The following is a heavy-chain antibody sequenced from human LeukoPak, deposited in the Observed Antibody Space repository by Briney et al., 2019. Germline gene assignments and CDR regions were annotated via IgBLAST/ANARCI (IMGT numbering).Heavy chain of an antibody. D-gene: IGHD2-15*01. J-gene: IGHJ4*02. Sequence: GRSLRLSCAASGFTFSSYAMHWVRQAPGKGLEWVAVISYDGSDKYYADSVKGRFTISRDNSKNTLYLQMNSLRAEDTAVYYCARGRSRIVVVVAVDYWGQGTLVTVSS. CDR1: GFTFSSYA. CDR2: ISYDGSDK. CDR3: ARGRSRIVVVVAVDY. V-gene: IGHV3-30*04.